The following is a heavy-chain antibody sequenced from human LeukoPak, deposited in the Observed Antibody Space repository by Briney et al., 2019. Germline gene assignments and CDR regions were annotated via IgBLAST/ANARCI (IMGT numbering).Heavy chain of an antibody. D-gene: IGHD3-22*01. Sequence: GGSLRLSCAASGFSFSTYWMSWVRQAPGKGLEWVANIRHDGSETYYVDSLRGRFTISRDNAKNLVYLQMSSLRAEDTAIYYCARDETYDYESNGYLDFWGQGTVVTVSS. CDR2: IRHDGSET. V-gene: IGHV3-7*01. J-gene: IGHJ4*02. CDR1: GFSFSTYW. CDR3: ARDETYDYESNGYLDF.